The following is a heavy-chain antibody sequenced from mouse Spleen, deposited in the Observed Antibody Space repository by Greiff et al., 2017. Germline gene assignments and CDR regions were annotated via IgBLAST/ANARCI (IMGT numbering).Heavy chain of an antibody. D-gene: IGHD1-1*01. J-gene: IGHJ1*03. CDR1: GYTFTSYW. Sequence: QVQLQQPGAELVKPGASVKLSCKASGYTFTSYWMQWVKQRPGQGLEWIGEIDPSDSYTNYNQKFKGKATLTVDTSSSTAYMQLSSLTSEDSAVYYSARGATVVNFGVWGTGTTVTGSS. V-gene: IGHV1-50*01. CDR2: IDPSDSYT. CDR3: ARGATVVNFGV.